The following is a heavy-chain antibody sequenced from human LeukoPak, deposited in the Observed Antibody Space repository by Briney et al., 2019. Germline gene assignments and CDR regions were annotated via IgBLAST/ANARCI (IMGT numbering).Heavy chain of an antibody. V-gene: IGHV4-59*01. Sequence: SETLSLTCTVSGGSISSYYWSWIRQPPGKGLEWIGYIYYSGSTNYNPSLKSRVTISVDTSKNQFSLKLSSVTAADTAVYYCARDPVAGYFDYWGQGTLVTVSS. D-gene: IGHD6-19*01. J-gene: IGHJ4*02. CDR3: ARDPVAGYFDY. CDR1: GGSISSYY. CDR2: IYYSGST.